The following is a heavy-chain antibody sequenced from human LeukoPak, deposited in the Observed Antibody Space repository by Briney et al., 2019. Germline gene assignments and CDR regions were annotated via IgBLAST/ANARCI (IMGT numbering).Heavy chain of an antibody. CDR2: INHSGST. CDR3: ARQNDGGELRGQYYYHRDV. V-gene: IGHV4-34*01. J-gene: IGHJ6*03. D-gene: IGHD1-26*01. Sequence: SETLSLTCAVYGGSFSGYYWSWIHQPPGKGLEWIGEINHSGSTNYNPSLKSRVTISVDTSKSQFSLKVSSVTAADTAVYYCARQNDGGELRGQYYYHRDVWAKGPRSPSL. CDR1: GGSFSGYY.